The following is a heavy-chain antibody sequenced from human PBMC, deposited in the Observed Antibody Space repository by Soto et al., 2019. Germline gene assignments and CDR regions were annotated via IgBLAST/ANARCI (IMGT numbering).Heavy chain of an antibody. Sequence: SVKVSCKASGGTFSSYAISWVRQAPGQGLEWMGGIIPIFGTANYAQKFQGRVTITADESTSTAYMELSSLRSEDTAVYYCAIPLGIAAAGSLAHYYYGMDVWGQGTTVTVSS. CDR2: IIPIFGTA. CDR3: AIPLGIAAAGSLAHYYYGMDV. CDR1: GGTFSSYA. J-gene: IGHJ6*02. V-gene: IGHV1-69*13. D-gene: IGHD6-13*01.